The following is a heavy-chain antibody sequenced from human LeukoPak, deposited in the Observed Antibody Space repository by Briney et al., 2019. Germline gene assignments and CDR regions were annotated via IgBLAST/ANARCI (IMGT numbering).Heavy chain of an antibody. V-gene: IGHV1-69*05. CDR3: ARAREYGSGIYYNKTWFDP. CDR2: IIPIFGTA. J-gene: IGHJ5*02. CDR1: GGTFSSYA. D-gene: IGHD3-10*01. Sequence: SVKVSCKASGGTFSSYAISWVRQASGQGLEWMGRIIPIFGTANYAQKFQGRVTITTDESTSTAYMELSSLRSEATAVYYCARAREYGSGIYYNKTWFDPWGQGTLVTVSS.